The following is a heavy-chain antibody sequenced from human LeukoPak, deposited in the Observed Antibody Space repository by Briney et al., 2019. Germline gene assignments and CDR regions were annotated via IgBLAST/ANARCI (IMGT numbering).Heavy chain of an antibody. CDR1: GGTLSSYA. CDR2: RVPIFGRA. Sequence: GASGKLSCKPSGGTLSSYAISWVRQAPGPGVGWRGGRVPIFGRANYAQTFQGRVTITADESTSTADMELSSLRSEATAGCYFARGEHQRRVVTATHSKGYFDSWGAGTLVTVSS. J-gene: IGHJ4*02. D-gene: IGHD2-21*02. CDR3: ARGEHQRRVVTATHSKGYFDS. V-gene: IGHV1-69*01.